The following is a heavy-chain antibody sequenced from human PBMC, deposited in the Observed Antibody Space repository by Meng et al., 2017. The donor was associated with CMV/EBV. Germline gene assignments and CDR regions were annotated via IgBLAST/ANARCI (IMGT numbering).Heavy chain of an antibody. CDR3: ARGLRGSYPLDY. V-gene: IGHV4-61*01. Sequence: SETLSLTCTVSGGSVSSGSYYWSWIRQPPGKGLEWIGYIYYSGSTNYNPSLKSRVTISVDTSKNQFSLKLSSVTAADTAVYYCARGLRGSYPLDYWGQGMLVTVSS. CDR1: GGSVSSGSYY. J-gene: IGHJ4*02. CDR2: IYYSGST. D-gene: IGHD1-26*01.